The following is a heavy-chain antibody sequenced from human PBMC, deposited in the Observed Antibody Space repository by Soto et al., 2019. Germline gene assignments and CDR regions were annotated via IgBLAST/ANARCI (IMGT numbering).Heavy chain of an antibody. Sequence: GGSLRLSCAASGFTFSSYSMNWVRQAPGKGLEWVSSISSSSSYIYYADSVKGRFTISRDNAKNSLYLQMNSLRAEDTAVYYCARDSRPSYNHPFISGYWGQGTLVTVSS. CDR1: GFTFSSYS. CDR2: ISSSSSYI. D-gene: IGHD1-26*01. CDR3: ARDSRPSYNHPFISGY. J-gene: IGHJ4*02. V-gene: IGHV3-21*01.